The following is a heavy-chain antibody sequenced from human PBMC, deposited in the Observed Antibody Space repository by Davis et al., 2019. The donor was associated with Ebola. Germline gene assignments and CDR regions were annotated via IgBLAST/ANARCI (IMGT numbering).Heavy chain of an antibody. V-gene: IGHV4-39*01. CDR2: IYYSGST. Sequence: SETLSLTCTVSGGSISSSSYYWGWIRQPPGKGLEWIGSIYYSGSTYYNPSLKSRVTISVDTSKNQFSLKLSSVTAADTAVYYCARQPLMVIYWFDPWGQGTLVTVSS. J-gene: IGHJ5*02. CDR1: GGSISSSSYY. CDR3: ARQPLMVIYWFDP. D-gene: IGHD3-22*01.